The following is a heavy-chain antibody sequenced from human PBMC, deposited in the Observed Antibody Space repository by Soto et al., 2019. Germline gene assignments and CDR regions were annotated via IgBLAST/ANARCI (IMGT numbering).Heavy chain of an antibody. J-gene: IGHJ4*01. CDR3: SRAGILTTPYCFDY. CDR2: IRNKANSYTT. V-gene: IGHV3-72*01. Sequence: EVQLVESGGGLVQPGRSLRLSCAAFGFTFSDHYMDWVRQAPGKGLEWVGRIRNKANSYTTEYAASVKGRFTISRDDSKNSLFLQMNSLKTADTAVYYCSRAGILTTPYCFDYWGQGTLVTVSS. CDR1: GFTFSDHY. D-gene: IGHD4-4*01.